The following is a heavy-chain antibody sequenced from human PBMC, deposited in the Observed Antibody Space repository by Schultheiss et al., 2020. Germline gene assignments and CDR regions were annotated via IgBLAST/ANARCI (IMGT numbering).Heavy chain of an antibody. D-gene: IGHD2-21*02. CDR3: ARDLRSYCGGDCYYDY. J-gene: IGHJ4*02. CDR1: GGSISSGDYY. Sequence: SETLSLTCTVSGGSISSGDYYWSWIRQPPGKGLEWIGYIYYSGSTNYNPSLKSRVTISVDTSKNQFSLKLSSVTAADTAVYYCARDLRSYCGGDCYYDYWGQGTLVTVSS. CDR2: IYYSGST. V-gene: IGHV4-61*08.